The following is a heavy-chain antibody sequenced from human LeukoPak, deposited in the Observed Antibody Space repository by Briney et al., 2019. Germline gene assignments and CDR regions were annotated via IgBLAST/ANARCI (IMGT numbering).Heavy chain of an antibody. D-gene: IGHD3-22*01. CDR2: IYPGDSDT. J-gene: IGHJ3*02. V-gene: IGHV5-51*01. CDR1: GYSFTSYW. Sequence: PGESLKISCKGSGYSFTSYWIGWVRQMPGKGLEWMGIIYPGDSDTRYSPSFQGQVTISADKSISTAYLQWSSLKASDTAMYYCARKLGFYYYDSSGFDIWGQGTMVTVPS. CDR3: ARKLGFYYYDSSGFDI.